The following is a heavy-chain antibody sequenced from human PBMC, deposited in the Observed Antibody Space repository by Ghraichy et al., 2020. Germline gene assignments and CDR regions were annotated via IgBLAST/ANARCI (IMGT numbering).Heavy chain of an antibody. D-gene: IGHD4-17*01. V-gene: IGHV4-4*02. CDR1: GGSISSSNW. Sequence: SETLSLTCAVSGGSISSSNWWSWVRQPPGKGLEWIGEIYHSGSTNYNPSLKSRVTISVDKSKNQFSLKLSSVTAADTAVYYCARVSGPTVTTSAFDIWGQGTMVTVSS. CDR3: ARVSGPTVTTSAFDI. J-gene: IGHJ3*02. CDR2: IYHSGST.